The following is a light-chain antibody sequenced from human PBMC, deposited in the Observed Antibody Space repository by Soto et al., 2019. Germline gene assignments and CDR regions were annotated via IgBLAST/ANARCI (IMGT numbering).Light chain of an antibody. Sequence: QSALTQPASVSGSPGQSITISCTGSSSDVGDYDYVSWYQQHPGKAPKLMIYDVNNRPSGVSNRFFGSKSGNTASLTISGLQAEDEADYYCSSYTSTSTPVLFGGGTKLTVL. CDR1: SSDVGDYDY. V-gene: IGLV2-14*03. CDR2: DVN. CDR3: SSYTSTSTPVL. J-gene: IGLJ2*01.